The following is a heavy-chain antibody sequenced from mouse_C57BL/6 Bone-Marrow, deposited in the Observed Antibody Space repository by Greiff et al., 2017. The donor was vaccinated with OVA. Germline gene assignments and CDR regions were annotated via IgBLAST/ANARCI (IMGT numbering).Heavy chain of an antibody. CDR1: GYTFTSYT. CDR3: ARWGWDPFAY. D-gene: IGHD4-1*01. J-gene: IGHJ3*01. Sequence: QVHVKQSGAELARPGASVKMSCKASGYTFTSYTMHWVKQRPGQGLEWIGYINPSSGYTKYNQKFKDKATLTADKSSSTAYMQLSSLTSEDSAVYYCARWGWDPFAYWGQGTLVTVSA. CDR2: INPSSGYT. V-gene: IGHV1-4*01.